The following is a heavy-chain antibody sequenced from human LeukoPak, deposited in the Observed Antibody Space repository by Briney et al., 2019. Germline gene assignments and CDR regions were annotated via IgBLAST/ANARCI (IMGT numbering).Heavy chain of an antibody. V-gene: IGHV3-33*01. D-gene: IGHD3-22*01. CDR2: IWYDGSNK. J-gene: IGHJ4*02. CDR1: GFTFSSYG. Sequence: GGSLRLSCAASGFTFSSYGMHWVRQAPGKGLERVAVIWYDGSNKYYADSVKGRFTISRDNSKNTLYLQMNSLRAEDTAVYYCAVAGSSGYFDYWGQGTLVTVSS. CDR3: AVAGSSGYFDY.